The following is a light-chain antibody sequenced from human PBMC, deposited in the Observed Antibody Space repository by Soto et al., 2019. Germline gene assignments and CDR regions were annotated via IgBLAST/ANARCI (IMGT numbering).Light chain of an antibody. V-gene: IGKV1-5*03. Sequence: DIQMTQSPSTLSASVGDRVTITCRGSQGMFRWLAWYQQKPGKAPKLLIYKASRLETGVPSRFSGSGSGTEFTLTISFLQPDDFATYYCQQYNSYSPLTFGGGTKVGIK. J-gene: IGKJ4*01. CDR3: QQYNSYSPLT. CDR2: KAS. CDR1: QGMFRW.